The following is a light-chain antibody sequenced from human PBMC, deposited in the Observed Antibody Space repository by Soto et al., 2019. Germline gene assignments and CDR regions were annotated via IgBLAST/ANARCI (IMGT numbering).Light chain of an antibody. CDR3: QSYDSSLSGV. J-gene: IGLJ3*02. V-gene: IGLV1-40*01. Sequence: QSVLTQPPSVSGAPGQRVTISCTGSSSNIGAGYDVHWYQQLPGTAPKLLIYGNSNRPSGVPDRFSGSKSGTSASLAITGLQAEDEPDYYYQSYDSSLSGVFGGGTKLTVL. CDR1: SSNIGAGYD. CDR2: GNS.